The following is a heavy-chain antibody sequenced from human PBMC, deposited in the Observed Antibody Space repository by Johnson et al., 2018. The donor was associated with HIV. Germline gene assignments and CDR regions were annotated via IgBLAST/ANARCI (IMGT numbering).Heavy chain of an antibody. Sequence: QVQLVESGGGVVQPGGSLRLSCAASGFTFRSNGMHWVRQAPGKGLEWVTFIQYDGSDKSYADSVKGRFTVSRDNSKNTLYLQMNSLRGEDTAMYYCAKDGGRWSYSFDVWDQGTMVSVSS. CDR3: AKDGGRWSYSFDV. J-gene: IGHJ3*01. V-gene: IGHV3-30*02. CDR1: GFTFRSNG. CDR2: IQYDGSDK. D-gene: IGHD3-16*01.